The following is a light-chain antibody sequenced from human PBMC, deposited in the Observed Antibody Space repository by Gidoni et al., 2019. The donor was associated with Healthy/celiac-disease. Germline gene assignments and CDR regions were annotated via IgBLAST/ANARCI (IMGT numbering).Light chain of an antibody. CDR2: DVS. CDR3: CSYAGSYTWG. J-gene: IGLJ3*02. V-gene: IGLV2-11*01. CDR1: SSDVGGSNY. Sequence: QSALTQPRALSGSTGQSVTISCTGTSSDVGGSNYVSWYQQPPGKPPKLMLYDVSKRPSGVPDRFSGSKSGNTASLTISGLQAEDEADYYCCSYAGSYTWGFGGGTKLTVL.